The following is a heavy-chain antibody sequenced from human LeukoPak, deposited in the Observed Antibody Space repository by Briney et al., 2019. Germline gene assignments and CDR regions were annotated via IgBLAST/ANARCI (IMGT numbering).Heavy chain of an antibody. CDR2: VNSDGSST. CDR3: ARGSTQYSSGWYGLDY. Sequence: GGSLRLSCAASGFTFSSYWMHWVRQAPGKGLVWVSRVNSDGSSTTYADSVKGRFTISRDNAKNTLYLQMNSLRAEDTAVYHCARGSTQYSSGWYGLDYWGQGTLVTVSS. V-gene: IGHV3-74*01. D-gene: IGHD6-19*01. CDR1: GFTFSSYW. J-gene: IGHJ4*02.